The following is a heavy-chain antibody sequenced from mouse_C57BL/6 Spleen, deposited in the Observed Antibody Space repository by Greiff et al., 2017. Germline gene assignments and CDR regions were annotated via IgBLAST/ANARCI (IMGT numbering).Heavy chain of an antibody. J-gene: IGHJ2*01. D-gene: IGHD3-1*01. CDR2: IRNKANGYTT. CDR3: ARYIRALDY. CDR1: GFTFTDYY. Sequence: VQLKQSGGGLVQPGGSLSLSCAASGFTFTDYYMSWVRQPPGKALEWLGFIRNKANGYTTEYSASVKGRFTISRDNSQSILYLQMNALRAEDSATYYCARYIRALDYWGQGTTLTVSS. V-gene: IGHV7-3*01.